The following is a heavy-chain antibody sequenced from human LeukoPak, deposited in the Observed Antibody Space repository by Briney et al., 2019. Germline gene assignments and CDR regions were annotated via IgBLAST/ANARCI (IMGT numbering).Heavy chain of an antibody. V-gene: IGHV4-34*01. Sequence: SETLSLTCAVYGGSFSGYYWSWIRQPPGKGLEWIGEINHSGSTNYNPSLKSRVTISVDTSKNQFSLKLSSVTAADTAVYYCARGNPWIQLGVNYWGQGTLVTVSS. CDR1: GGSFSGYY. J-gene: IGHJ4*02. CDR2: INHSGST. D-gene: IGHD5-18*01. CDR3: ARGNPWIQLGVNY.